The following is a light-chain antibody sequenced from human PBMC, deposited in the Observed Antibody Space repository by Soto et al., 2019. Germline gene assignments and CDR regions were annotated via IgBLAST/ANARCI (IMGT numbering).Light chain of an antibody. Sequence: DYQMTQCPSTLAASVGDRVTITCRASQSISSWLAWYQQKPGKAPKLLIYKASGLESGVPSRFSGSGSGTDFTLTISSLQPDDFATYYCQQHNSYSPLTFGGGTKVDIK. CDR3: QQHNSYSPLT. J-gene: IGKJ4*01. CDR1: QSISSW. CDR2: KAS. V-gene: IGKV1-5*03.